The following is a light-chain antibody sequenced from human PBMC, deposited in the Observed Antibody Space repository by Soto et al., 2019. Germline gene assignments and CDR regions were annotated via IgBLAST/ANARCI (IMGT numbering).Light chain of an antibody. J-gene: IGKJ1*01. Sequence: DIQLTQSPSFLSASVGDRVTITCRASQGIGSFLAWYQQKPGKAPRLLIYSASTLQSAVSLRFSGSGSGTEFTLTISSLQSEDFATYYCQQFNSYPPTFGQGTKVEIK. CDR2: SAS. CDR3: QQFNSYPPT. CDR1: QGIGSF. V-gene: IGKV1-9*01.